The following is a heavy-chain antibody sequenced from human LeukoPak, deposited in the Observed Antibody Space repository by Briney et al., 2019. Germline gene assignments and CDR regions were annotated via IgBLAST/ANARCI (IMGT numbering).Heavy chain of an antibody. V-gene: IGHV3-64D*06. D-gene: IGHD3-22*01. Sequence: GGSLRLSCSASGFTFKKYAMHWVRQAPGKGLEYVSAINSNGGRTYYADSVMGRFTISRDNSKNTLFLQMSSLRVEDTAVYYCVKDLYYDNSGYYSGAFDYWGQGTLVTVSS. CDR3: VKDLYYDNSGYYSGAFDY. J-gene: IGHJ4*02. CDR2: INSNGGRT. CDR1: GFTFKKYA.